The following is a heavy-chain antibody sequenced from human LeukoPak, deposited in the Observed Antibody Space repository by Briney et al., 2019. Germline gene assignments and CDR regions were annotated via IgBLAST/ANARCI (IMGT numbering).Heavy chain of an antibody. Sequence: PGGSLRLSCAASGFNFSNYGMHRVRQSPVKGLEWVSFIRYDASNNFYSDSVKGRFTISRDNSNNILYLQMNRLRPEDTAVYYCAGEEGSVTTDAFGIWGEGTMVTVSS. D-gene: IGHD4-17*01. V-gene: IGHV3-30*02. CDR1: GFNFSNYG. J-gene: IGHJ3*02. CDR3: AGEEGSVTTDAFGI. CDR2: IRYDASNN.